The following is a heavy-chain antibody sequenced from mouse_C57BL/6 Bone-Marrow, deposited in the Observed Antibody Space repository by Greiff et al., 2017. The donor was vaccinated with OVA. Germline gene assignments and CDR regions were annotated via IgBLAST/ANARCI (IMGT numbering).Heavy chain of an antibody. V-gene: IGHV1-15*01. CDR2: IDPETGGT. CDR3: TRSYGNYGDFDY. J-gene: IGHJ2*01. D-gene: IGHD2-1*01. Sequence: QVQLKESGAELVRPGASVTLSCKASGYTFTDYEMHWVKQTPVHGLEWIGAIDPETGGTAYNQKFKGQAILTADKSSSTAYMELRSLTSEDSAVYYCTRSYGNYGDFDYWGQGTTLTVSS. CDR1: GYTFTDYE.